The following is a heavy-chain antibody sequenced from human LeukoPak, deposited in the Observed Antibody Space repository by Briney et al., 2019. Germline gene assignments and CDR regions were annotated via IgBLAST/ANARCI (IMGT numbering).Heavy chain of an antibody. Sequence: SETLSLTCTVSGGSISSYYWSWIRQPPGKGLEWIGYIYYIGSTNYNPSLKSRVTISVDTSKNQFSLKLSSVTAADTAVYYCARGADNFDYWGQGTLVTVSS. CDR2: IYYIGST. J-gene: IGHJ4*02. V-gene: IGHV4-59*01. CDR1: GGSISSYY. CDR3: ARGADNFDY.